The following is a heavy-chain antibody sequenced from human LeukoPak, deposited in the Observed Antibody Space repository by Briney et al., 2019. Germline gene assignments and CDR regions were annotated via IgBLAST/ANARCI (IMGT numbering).Heavy chain of an antibody. D-gene: IGHD2-15*01. CDR3: AKGKGGSSYSELDY. Sequence: GGSLRLSCAASGFTFSSYAMSWVRQAPGKGLEWVSAITDSGGTTYYADSVKGRFTISRDNSRSTLYLQMNSLRAEDTAVYYCAKGKGGSSYSELDYWGQGTLVTVSS. CDR2: ITDSGGTT. CDR1: GFTFSSYA. V-gene: IGHV3-23*01. J-gene: IGHJ4*02.